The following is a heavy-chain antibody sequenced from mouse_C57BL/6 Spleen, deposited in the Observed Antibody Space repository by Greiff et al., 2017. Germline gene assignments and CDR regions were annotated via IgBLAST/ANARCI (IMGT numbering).Heavy chain of an antibody. CDR1: GYAFSSYW. CDR2: IYPGDGDT. V-gene: IGHV1-80*01. J-gene: IGHJ2*01. CDR3: ARGLGEVGGFDY. D-gene: IGHD1-1*01. Sequence: QVQLQQSGAELVKPGASVKISCKASGYAFSSYWMNWVKQRPGKGLEWIGQIYPGDGDTNYNGKFKGKDTLTADKSSSTAYMQLSSLTSEDSAVYFCARGLGEVGGFDYWGQGTTLTVSS.